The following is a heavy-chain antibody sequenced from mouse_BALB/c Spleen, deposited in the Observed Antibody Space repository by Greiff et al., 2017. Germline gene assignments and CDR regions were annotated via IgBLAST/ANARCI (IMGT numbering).Heavy chain of an antibody. CDR1: GYTFTSYN. CDR3: ARGTVVADWYFDV. CDR2: IYPGNGDT. Sequence: QVQLQQPGAELVKPGASVKMSCKASGYTFTSYNMHWVKQTPGQGLEWIGAIYPGNGDTSYNQKFKGKATLTADKSSSTAYMQLSSLTSEDSAVYYCARGTVVADWYFDVWGAGTTVTVSS. J-gene: IGHJ1*01. V-gene: IGHV1-12*01. D-gene: IGHD1-1*01.